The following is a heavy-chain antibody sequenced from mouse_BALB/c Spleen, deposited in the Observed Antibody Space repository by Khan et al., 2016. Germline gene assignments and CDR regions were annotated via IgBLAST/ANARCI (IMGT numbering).Heavy chain of an antibody. J-gene: IGHJ3*01. CDR3: TRHLTGSFAY. V-gene: IGHV5-6*01. D-gene: IGHD4-1*01. CDR2: ISSDGTYT. Sequence: EVELVESGGDLVKPGGPLPLSFSSSFPPAINYGMSWVRQTPDKRLEWVATISSDGTYTYYPDSVKGRFTISRNNAKNTLYLQMSSLKSEDTAMYDCTRHLTGSFAYWGQGTLVTVSA. CDR1: FPPAINYG.